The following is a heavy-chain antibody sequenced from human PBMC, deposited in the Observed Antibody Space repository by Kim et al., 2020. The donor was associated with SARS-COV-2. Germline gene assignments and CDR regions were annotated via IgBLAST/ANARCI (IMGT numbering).Heavy chain of an antibody. CDR2: VHDTVTT. J-gene: IGHJ5*02. CDR3: AAYIEGRGGSVS. D-gene: IGHD3-10*01. Sequence: SETLSLTCSVSGASIRGYHWGWIRQPPRKGLEWIGHVHDTVTTKYDPSFKSRVTISADFSKNQFSLRLTSVTVADTAVYYCAAYIEGRGGSVSWGQGTLV. CDR1: GASIRGYH. V-gene: IGHV4-59*01.